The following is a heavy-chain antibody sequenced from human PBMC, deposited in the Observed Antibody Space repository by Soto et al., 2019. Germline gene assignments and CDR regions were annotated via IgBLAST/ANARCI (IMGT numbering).Heavy chain of an antibody. Sequence: QVQLVQSGAEVKKPGASVKVSCKASGYTFTSYDINWVRQATGQGLEWMGWMNPNSGNTGYAQKFQGRVTMTRNTSISTAYMELSSLRSEDTAVYYWARGGIVVVVAAHNWCDPWGQGTLVTVPS. J-gene: IGHJ5*02. CDR2: MNPNSGNT. D-gene: IGHD2-15*01. CDR1: GYTFTSYD. V-gene: IGHV1-8*01. CDR3: ARGGIVVVVAAHNWCDP.